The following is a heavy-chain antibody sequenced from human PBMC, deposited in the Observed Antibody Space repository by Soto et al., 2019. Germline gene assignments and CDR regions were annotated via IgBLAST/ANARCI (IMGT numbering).Heavy chain of an antibody. Sequence: ASVKVSCKASGYTFTSYAIHWVRQGPGQRLEWMGWINAGNGNTKYSQKFQDRVTITRDTSATTAYMELSSLRSEDTAVYYCASPIAAAVWYAMDVWGQGTTVTVSS. CDR3: ASPIAAAVWYAMDV. D-gene: IGHD6-13*01. J-gene: IGHJ6*02. CDR2: INAGNGNT. CDR1: GYTFTSYA. V-gene: IGHV1-3*01.